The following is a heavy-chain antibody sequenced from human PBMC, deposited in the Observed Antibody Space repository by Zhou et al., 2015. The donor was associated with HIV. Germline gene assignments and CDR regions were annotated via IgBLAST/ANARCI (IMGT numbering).Heavy chain of an antibody. D-gene: IGHD6-6*01. CDR2: ISWNSGSI. J-gene: IGHJ1*01. CDR1: GFVFEKYA. Sequence: EVQLVQSGGGLAQPGRSLTLSCAASGFVFEKYAMHWVRQVPGKGLEWVSGISWNSGSIGYADSVKGRFTISRDNAKNSLYLQMNSLRAEDTALYYCAKDSTEYSSSPGYFQHWGQGALVTVSS. V-gene: IGHV3-9*01. CDR3: AKDSTEYSSSPGYFQH.